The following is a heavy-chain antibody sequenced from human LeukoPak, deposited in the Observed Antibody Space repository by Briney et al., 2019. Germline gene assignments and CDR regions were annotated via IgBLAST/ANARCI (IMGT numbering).Heavy chain of an antibody. D-gene: IGHD6-19*01. J-gene: IGHJ4*02. CDR2: IGTAGDT. CDR1: GFTFSSYD. Sequence: GGSLRLSCAASGFTFSSYDMHWVRQATGKGLEWVSAIGTAGDTYYPGSVKGRFTISRDNAKNTLYLQMNSLRAEDTAVYYCARDAEYSSGLGYWGQGTLVTVSS. CDR3: ARDAEYSSGLGY. V-gene: IGHV3-13*01.